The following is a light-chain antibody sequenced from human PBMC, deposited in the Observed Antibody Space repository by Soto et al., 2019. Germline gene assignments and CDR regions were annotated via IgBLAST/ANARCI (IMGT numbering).Light chain of an antibody. J-gene: IGKJ2*01. CDR3: QQSYTTPVYT. CDR2: AAS. CDR1: QFVGSD. Sequence: EIVMTQSPATLSVSPGERATLSCRASQFVGSDLAWYQQKPGQAPRLLIYAASSRATGIPARFSGSGSGTEFTLTISSLQSEDFATYFCQQSYTTPVYTFGQGTRLEIK. V-gene: IGKV3-15*01.